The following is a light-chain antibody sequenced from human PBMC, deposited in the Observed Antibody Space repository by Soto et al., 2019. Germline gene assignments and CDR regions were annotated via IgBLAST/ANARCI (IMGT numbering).Light chain of an antibody. CDR2: GTS. V-gene: IGKV3-15*01. Sequence: EIVLTQSPTTLSVAPGAGATLSGRASQSVSTNLAWYQQKSGQAPRLLIYGTSTRATGIPDRFSGSGYGTEFSLTISGLQSEDFVVYYCQQYHNWPVTFGPGTKVDFK. CDR3: QQYHNWPVT. J-gene: IGKJ3*01. CDR1: QSVSTN.